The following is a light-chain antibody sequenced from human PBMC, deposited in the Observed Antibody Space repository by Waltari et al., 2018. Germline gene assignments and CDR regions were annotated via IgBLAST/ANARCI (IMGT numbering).Light chain of an antibody. CDR1: TNNVDGCRC. CDR2: DVT. V-gene: IGLV2-14*03. Sequence: QSALTQPASVSGSPGQSITISCRGITNNVDGCRCFSWYQHHPGKAPKLIIYDVTNRPSGVTNRFSGYKSGNTASLSISGLRAEDEAVYHCCTCTSSSSYVFGGGTKVTVL. J-gene: IGLJ2*01. CDR3: CTCTSSSSYV.